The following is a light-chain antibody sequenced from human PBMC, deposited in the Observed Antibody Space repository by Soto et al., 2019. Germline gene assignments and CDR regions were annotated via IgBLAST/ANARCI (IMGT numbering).Light chain of an antibody. CDR3: QQYADWPKT. CDR2: AAA. V-gene: IGKV3-15*01. Sequence: EIVMTQSPDTLSVSPGERATLSCRASQSVSDRVVWYQQKSGQAPSRLIYAAATRAAGVPARFSGSGSGTEFTLTISSLQSEDFAVYFWQQYADWPKTFGQGTKVDIK. CDR1: QSVSDR. J-gene: IGKJ1*01.